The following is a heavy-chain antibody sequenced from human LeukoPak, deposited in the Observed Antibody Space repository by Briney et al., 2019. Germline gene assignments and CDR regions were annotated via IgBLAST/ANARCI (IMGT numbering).Heavy chain of an antibody. CDR3: ARGARGSGTASDY. J-gene: IGHJ4*02. Sequence: GGSLRLSCAASGFTFGIYAMNWVRQAPGKGLEWVSYIGPSGSNIYYADSVKGRFTISRDNAKNTLHLQMNSLRAEDTAVYYCARGARGSGTASDYWGQGTLVTVSS. D-gene: IGHD3-10*01. CDR2: IGPSGSNI. V-gene: IGHV3-48*04. CDR1: GFTFGIYA.